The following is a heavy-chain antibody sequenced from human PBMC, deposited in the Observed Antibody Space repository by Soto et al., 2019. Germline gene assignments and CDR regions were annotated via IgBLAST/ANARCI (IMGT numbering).Heavy chain of an antibody. J-gene: IGHJ5*02. CDR2: INSDGSST. V-gene: IGHV3-74*01. D-gene: IGHD3-3*01. CDR3: AREEDDYDFWSGYYMNWFDP. CDR1: GFTFSSYW. Sequence: PGGSLRLSCAASGFTFSSYWMHWVRQAPGKGLVWVSRINSDGSSTSYADSVKGRFTISRDNAKNTLYLQMNSLRAEDTAVYYCAREEDDYDFWSGYYMNWFDPWGQGTLVTVSS.